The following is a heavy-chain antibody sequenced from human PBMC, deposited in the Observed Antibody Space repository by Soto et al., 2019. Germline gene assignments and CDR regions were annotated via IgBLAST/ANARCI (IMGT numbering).Heavy chain of an antibody. D-gene: IGHD5-18*01. CDR1: GGPFTEFY. J-gene: IGHJ5*02. CDR2: INHSGKT. CDR3: ARIPVDTSMIYWLDP. V-gene: IGHV4-34*01. Sequence: SETLSLTCGVYGGPFTEFYWSWLRQAPGKGLEWIGEINHSGKTDYNPSLKSRLTISIDTSKSQVSLKLTSVTAADPAVYYCARIPVDTSMIYWLDPWGQGTLVTVSS.